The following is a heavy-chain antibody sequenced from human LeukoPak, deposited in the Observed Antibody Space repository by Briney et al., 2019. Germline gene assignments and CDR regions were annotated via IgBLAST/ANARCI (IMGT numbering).Heavy chain of an antibody. CDR3: AILLLAHYYDSSGYYYYFDY. V-gene: IGHV1-2*02. D-gene: IGHD3-22*01. CDR2: INPHSGGT. Sequence: GASVKVSCKASRYTFTGYYMHWVRQAPGQGLEWLGWINPHSGGTNYAQKFQGMVTMTRDTSISTAYMELSRLRSDDTAVYYCAILLLAHYYDSSGYYYYFDYWGQGTLVTVSS. CDR1: RYTFTGYY. J-gene: IGHJ4*02.